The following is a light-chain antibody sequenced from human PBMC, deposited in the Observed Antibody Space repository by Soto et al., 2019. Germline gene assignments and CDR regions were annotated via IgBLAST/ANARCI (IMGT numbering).Light chain of an antibody. CDR1: QSVSDNY. J-gene: IGKJ1*01. CDR3: QQYGTSPHT. CDR2: GAS. Sequence: EIVLTQSPGTLSLSPGERATLSCRASQSVSDNYLAWFRQKPGQAPRLLIHGASSRATGTPDRISGSGSGTDFTLTISRLEPEDFAVYYCQQYGTSPHTFGQGTKVEIK. V-gene: IGKV3-20*01.